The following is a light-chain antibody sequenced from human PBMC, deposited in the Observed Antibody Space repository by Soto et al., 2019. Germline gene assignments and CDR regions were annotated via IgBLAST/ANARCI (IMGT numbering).Light chain of an antibody. CDR2: EVS. CDR1: QSLLHSDGKTY. V-gene: IGKV2D-29*01. J-gene: IGKJ1*01. CDR3: QQYSTFWT. Sequence: EIVMTQTPLSLSVTPGQPASISCKSSQSLLHSDGKTYVYWYQQKPGQPPQLLISEVSKRFSGVPDRFSGSGSGTDFTLTISGVQPDDIATYYCQQYSTFWTFGQGTRVEVK.